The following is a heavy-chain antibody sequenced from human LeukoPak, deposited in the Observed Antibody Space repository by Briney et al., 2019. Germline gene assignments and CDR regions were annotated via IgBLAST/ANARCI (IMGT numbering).Heavy chain of an antibody. CDR2: ITSDGRTT. D-gene: IGHD3-3*01. V-gene: IGHV3-74*01. CDR1: GFTFSRLW. Sequence: PGGSLRLSCERSGFTFSRLWMHWVRQAPGKGLSWVSVITSDGRTTTYADSVKGRFTISRDNAKNMLYLQMSSVRAKDTAVYFCATGVKSAYEYWGQGTLVTVSS. J-gene: IGHJ4*02. CDR3: ATGVKSAYEY.